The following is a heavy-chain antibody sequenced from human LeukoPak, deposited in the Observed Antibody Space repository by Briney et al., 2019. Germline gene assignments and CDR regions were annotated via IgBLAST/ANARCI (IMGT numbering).Heavy chain of an antibody. D-gene: IGHD3-16*01. CDR2: ISAYNGNT. CDR1: GSPFTSYG. Sequence: GASVKVSCKASGSPFTSYGISWVRQAPGQGLEWMGWISAYNGNTNYAQKLQGRVTVTTDTSTSTAYMELRSLRSDDTAVYYCARESHRLYDYVWGSYESKHYWGQGTLVTVSS. CDR3: ARESHRLYDYVWGSYESKHY. J-gene: IGHJ4*02. V-gene: IGHV1-18*01.